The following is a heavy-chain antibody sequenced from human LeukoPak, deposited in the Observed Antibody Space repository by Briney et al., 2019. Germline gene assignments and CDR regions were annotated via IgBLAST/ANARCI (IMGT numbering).Heavy chain of an antibody. V-gene: IGHV1-8*03. J-gene: IGHJ5*02. Sequence: ASVKVSCKAPGYTFTGYYMHWVRQAPGQGLEWMGWINPNSGNTGHAQKFQGRVTITRDTSTKTAYMELSSLRSEDTAVYYCARMTVSGRDNWFDPWGQGTLVTVSS. CDR2: INPNSGNT. D-gene: IGHD6-19*01. CDR1: GYTFTGYY. CDR3: ARMTVSGRDNWFDP.